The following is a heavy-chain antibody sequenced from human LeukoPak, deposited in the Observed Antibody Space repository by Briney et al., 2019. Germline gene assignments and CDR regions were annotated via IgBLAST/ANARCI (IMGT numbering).Heavy chain of an antibody. J-gene: IGHJ6*03. CDR3: ARVRGDLHGSGRSSSSWYPWDYYYYMDV. V-gene: IGHV1-46*01. CDR2: INPSGGST. Sequence: PGASVKVSCKASGYTFTSYYMHWVRQAPGQGLEWMGIINPSGGSTSYAQKFQGRVTMTRDTSTSTVYMELSSLRSEDMAVYYCARVRGDLHGSGRSSSSWYPWDYYYYMDVWGKGTTVTVSS. CDR1: GYTFTSYY. D-gene: IGHD6-13*01.